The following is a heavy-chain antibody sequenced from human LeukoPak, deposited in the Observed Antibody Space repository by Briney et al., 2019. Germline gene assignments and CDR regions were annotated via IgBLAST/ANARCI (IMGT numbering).Heavy chain of an antibody. CDR3: ARIDYYDSSGYRHYYFDY. CDR1: GFTFNRYW. D-gene: IGHD3-22*01. CDR2: IKQDGSEK. Sequence: PGGSLRLSCAASGFTFNRYWLTWVRQAPGKGLEWVANIKQDGSEKYYVDSVEGRFTISRDSAKNSLYLQMNSLRAEDTAVYYCARIDYYDSSGYRHYYFDYWGQGTLVTVSS. J-gene: IGHJ4*02. V-gene: IGHV3-7*04.